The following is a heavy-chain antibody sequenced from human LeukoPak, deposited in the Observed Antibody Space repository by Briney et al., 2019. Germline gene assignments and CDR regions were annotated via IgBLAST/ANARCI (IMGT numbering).Heavy chain of an antibody. Sequence: SETLSLTCTVSSGSISSYYWTWMRQPPGKGLEWIGFIYYSGSTSYNPSLKSRVTISVDTSRNQFSLKLTSVTAADTAVYYCARATIAAAGPFDYWGQGALVTVSS. CDR3: ARATIAAAGPFDY. CDR1: SGSISSYY. D-gene: IGHD6-13*01. V-gene: IGHV4-59*08. J-gene: IGHJ4*02. CDR2: IYYSGST.